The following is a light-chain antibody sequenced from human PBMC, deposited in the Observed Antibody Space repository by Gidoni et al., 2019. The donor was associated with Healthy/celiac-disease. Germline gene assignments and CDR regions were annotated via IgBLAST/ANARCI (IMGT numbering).Light chain of an antibody. CDR3: QQYNNWPSWT. CDR1: QSVSSN. Sequence: EIVMTQSPTPLSVSPGEIATPSCRASQSVSSNLAWYQQKPGQAPRLLIYGASTRATGIPARFSGSGSGTEFTLTISSLQSEDFAVYYCQQYNNWPSWTFGQGTKVEIK. J-gene: IGKJ1*01. CDR2: GAS. V-gene: IGKV3-15*01.